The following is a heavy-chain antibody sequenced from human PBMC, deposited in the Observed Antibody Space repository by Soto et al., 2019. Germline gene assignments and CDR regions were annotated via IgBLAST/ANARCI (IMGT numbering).Heavy chain of an antibody. J-gene: IGHJ6*03. D-gene: IGHD5-12*01. CDR3: ARDGSGYEDYYYYMDV. CDR1: GFTFSSYS. CDR2: ISSSSSYI. V-gene: IGHV3-21*01. Sequence: EVQLVESGGGLVKPGGSLRLSCAASGFTFSSYSMNWVRQAPGKGLEWVSSISSSSSYIYYADSVKGRFTISRDNAKNSLYLQMNSLRAEDTAVYYCARDGSGYEDYYYYMDVWGKGTTVTVSS.